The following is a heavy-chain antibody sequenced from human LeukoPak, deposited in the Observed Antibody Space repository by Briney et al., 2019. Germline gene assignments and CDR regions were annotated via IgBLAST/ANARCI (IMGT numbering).Heavy chain of an antibody. CDR1: GYTFTDYY. CDR2: MNPNSGNT. V-gene: IGHV1-8*02. CDR3: ARASPPMWVEPDFDY. J-gene: IGHJ4*02. D-gene: IGHD1-14*01. Sequence: GASVKVSSTASGYTFTDYYMHWVRQAPGQGLEWMGWMNPNSGNTGYAQKFQGRVTMTRNTSISTAYMELSSLRSEDTAVYYCARASPPMWVEPDFDYWAREPWSPSPQ.